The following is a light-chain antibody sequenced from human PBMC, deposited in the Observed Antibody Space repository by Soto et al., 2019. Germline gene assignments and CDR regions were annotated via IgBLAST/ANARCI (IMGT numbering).Light chain of an antibody. J-gene: IGKJ3*01. CDR2: AAS. Sequence: AIRMTQSPSSFSASTGDRVTITCRASQGISSYLAWYQQKPGKAPKLLIYAASTLQSGVPSRFSGSGSGPAFTLTISCLQSEDFATYYCQQYYSYPFTFGPGTKVDIK. CDR3: QQYYSYPFT. CDR1: QGISSY. V-gene: IGKV1-8*01.